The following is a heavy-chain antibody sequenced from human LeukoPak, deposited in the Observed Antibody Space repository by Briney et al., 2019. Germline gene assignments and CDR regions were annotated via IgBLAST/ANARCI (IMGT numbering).Heavy chain of an antibody. CDR2: IYHSGST. V-gene: IGHV4-59*01. Sequence: SETLSLTCTVSGGSISSYYWSWIRQPPGKGLEWIGYIYHSGSTNYNPSLKSRVTISVDTSKNQFSLKLSSVTAADTAVYYCAGDAVAGTLGYYYYYYGMDVWGQGTTVTVSS. J-gene: IGHJ6*02. CDR1: GGSISSYY. CDR3: AGDAVAGTLGYYYYYYGMDV. D-gene: IGHD6-19*01.